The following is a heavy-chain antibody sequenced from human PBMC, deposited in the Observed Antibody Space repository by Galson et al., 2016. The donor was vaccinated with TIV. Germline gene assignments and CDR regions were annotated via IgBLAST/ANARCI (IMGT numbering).Heavy chain of an antibody. CDR2: ISDGGTT. Sequence: SLRLSCAASGLSLSINYLTWVRQAPGKGLEWVSLISDGGTTYYPDSVMGRFTISRDNSKNTPYLHMNGRRAEDTAIYYCARDRVIDATYYYYYYGMDVCGQGTAVTVSS. CDR3: ARDRVIDATYYYYYYGMDV. D-gene: IGHD2-15*01. J-gene: IGHJ6*02. CDR1: GLSLSINY. V-gene: IGHV3-66*02.